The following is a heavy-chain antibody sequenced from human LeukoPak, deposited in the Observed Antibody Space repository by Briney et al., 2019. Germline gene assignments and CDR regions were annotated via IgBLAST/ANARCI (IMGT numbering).Heavy chain of an antibody. CDR2: IIPIFGTA. J-gene: IGHJ3*02. D-gene: IGHD2-21*02. Sequence: GASVKVSCKSSGGTFSSYAISWVRQAPGQRLEWMGGIIPIFGTANYAQKFQGRVTITADESTSTAYMELSSLRSEDTAVYYCARAPPLAYCGGDCYSDAFDIWGQGTMVTVSS. CDR1: GGTFSSYA. CDR3: ARAPPLAYCGGDCYSDAFDI. V-gene: IGHV1-69*13.